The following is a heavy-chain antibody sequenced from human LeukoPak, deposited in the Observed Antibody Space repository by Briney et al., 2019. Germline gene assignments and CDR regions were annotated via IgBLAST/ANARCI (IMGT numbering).Heavy chain of an antibody. Sequence: GASVNVSCKASGYTFTNYYIHWVRQAPGQGLEWMGGIIPIFGTANYAQKFQGRVTITTDESTSTAYMELSSLRSEDTAVYYCARGPPLLTYSLDYWGQGTLVTVSS. CDR3: ARGPPLLTYSLDY. CDR1: GYTFTNYY. J-gene: IGHJ4*02. CDR2: IIPIFGTA. D-gene: IGHD2-21*01. V-gene: IGHV1-69*05.